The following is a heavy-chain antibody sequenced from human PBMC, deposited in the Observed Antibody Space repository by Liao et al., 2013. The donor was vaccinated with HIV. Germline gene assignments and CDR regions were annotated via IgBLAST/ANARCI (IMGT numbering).Heavy chain of an antibody. CDR3: ARDQYYYDSSGYYSKAFDI. Sequence: QLQLQESGSGLVKPSQTLSLTCAVSGGSISSGGYSWSWIRQPPGKGLEWIGYIYHSGSTYYNPSLKSRVTISVDRSKNQFSLKLSSVTAADTAVYYCARDQYYYDSSGYYSKAFDIWAKGQWSPSLQ. D-gene: IGHD3-22*01. V-gene: IGHV4-30-2*01. CDR2: IYHSGST. J-gene: IGHJ3*02. CDR1: GGSISSGGYS.